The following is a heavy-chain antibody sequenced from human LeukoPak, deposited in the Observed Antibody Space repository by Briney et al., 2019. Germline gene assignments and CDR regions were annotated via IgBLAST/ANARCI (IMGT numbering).Heavy chain of an antibody. CDR2: IGTASDT. Sequence: PGGSLRLSCAASGFTFSSFDMHWVRQPPGQGLEWVSTIGTASDTYYPGSVEGRFTPSRDNAKNSLYLQMNSLTAGDTAVYYCARGPPRGKYYYMDVWGKGTTVTVSS. J-gene: IGHJ6*03. CDR1: GFTFSSFD. CDR3: ARGPPRGKYYYMDV. V-gene: IGHV3-13*01. D-gene: IGHD1-1*01.